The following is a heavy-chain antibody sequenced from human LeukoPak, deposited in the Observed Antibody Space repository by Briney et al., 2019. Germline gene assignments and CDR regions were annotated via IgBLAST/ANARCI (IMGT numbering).Heavy chain of an antibody. J-gene: IGHJ4*02. CDR1: GYTFTGYY. D-gene: IGHD4-17*01. CDR3: ARDLEGFDDYGYYTRPGLY. CDR2: INPKSGCQ. V-gene: IGHV1-2*02. Sequence: ASVKVSCKASGYTFTGYYMHWVRQAPGQGLERMGWINPKSGCQNYPQKFQGTVTMTQDTSISTAYMELSRLRSDDTAGYYCARDLEGFDDYGYYTRPGLYWGQGTLVTVSS.